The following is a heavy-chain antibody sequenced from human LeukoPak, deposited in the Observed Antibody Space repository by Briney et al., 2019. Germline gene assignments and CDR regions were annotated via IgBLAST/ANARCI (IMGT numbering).Heavy chain of an antibody. Sequence: PSQTLSLTCTVSGGSISSGSYYWSWIRQPAGKGLEWIGRIYTSGSTNYNPSLKSRVTISVDTSKNQFSLKLSSVTAADTAVYYCARDRNHCSGGSCSSLRDYYGMDVWGQGTTVTVSS. J-gene: IGHJ6*02. CDR3: ARDRNHCSGGSCSSLRDYYGMDV. D-gene: IGHD2-15*01. CDR1: GGSISSGSYY. V-gene: IGHV4-61*02. CDR2: IYTSGST.